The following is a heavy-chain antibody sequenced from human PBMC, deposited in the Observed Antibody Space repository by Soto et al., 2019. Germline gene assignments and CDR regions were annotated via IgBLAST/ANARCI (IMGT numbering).Heavy chain of an antibody. CDR1: GFTFSDYV. CDR3: AKGGDYWSGFSPD. V-gene: IGHV3-23*01. CDR2: ISASGGSS. Sequence: GGSLRLSCAASGFTFSDYVMSWVRQAPGKGLECVSGISASGGSSYDVDSVRGRFTISRDNSKNTLFLQMNSLTDEDTAVYYCAKGGDYWSGFSPDWGQGTLVTVYS. D-gene: IGHD3-3*01. J-gene: IGHJ4*02.